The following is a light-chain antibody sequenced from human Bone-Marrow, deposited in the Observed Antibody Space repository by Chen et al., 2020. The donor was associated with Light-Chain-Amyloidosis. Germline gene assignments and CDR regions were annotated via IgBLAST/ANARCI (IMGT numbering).Light chain of an antibody. CDR1: NIGSTS. V-gene: IGLV3-21*02. J-gene: IGLJ3*02. CDR2: DDN. Sequence: SYVLTQPSSVSVAPGQTATIACGGNNIGSTSLHWYQQTPGQAPLLVVYDDNDRPSGIPERLAGSNAGNTATLTISRVEAGDAADYYCQVWDRSSDRPVFGGGTKLTVL. CDR3: QVWDRSSDRPV.